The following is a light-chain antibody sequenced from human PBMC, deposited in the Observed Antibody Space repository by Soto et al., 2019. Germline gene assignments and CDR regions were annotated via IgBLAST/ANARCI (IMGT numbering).Light chain of an antibody. CDR2: GAS. CDR3: QQYNNWPPYT. V-gene: IGKV3-15*01. CDR1: QSVSSN. Sequence: EIVMTQSPATLSVSPGERATLSCRASQSVSSNLAWYQQKPGQAPRLLIYGASTGATGIPARFSGSGSGTEFTLTISSLPSEDFAVYYCQQYNNWPPYTFGQGTKLEIK. J-gene: IGKJ2*01.